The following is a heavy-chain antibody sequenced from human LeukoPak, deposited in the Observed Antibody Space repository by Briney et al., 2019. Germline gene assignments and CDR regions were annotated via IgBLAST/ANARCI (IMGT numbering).Heavy chain of an antibody. J-gene: IGHJ4*02. CDR1: GFTVSSNY. Sequence: GGSLRLSCAASGFTVSSNYMNWVRQAPGKGLEWVSVIYSGGSTYYADSVKGRFTISRHNSKNTLYLQMNSLRAEDTAVYYCAREYCGGDCYLDYWGQGTLVTVSS. CDR3: AREYCGGDCYLDY. D-gene: IGHD2-21*02. V-gene: IGHV3-53*04. CDR2: IYSGGST.